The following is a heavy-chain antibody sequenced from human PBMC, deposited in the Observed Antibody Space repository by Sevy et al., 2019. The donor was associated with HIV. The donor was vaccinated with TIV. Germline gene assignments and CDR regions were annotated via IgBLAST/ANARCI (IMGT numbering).Heavy chain of an antibody. CDR1: GFTVSSNY. CDR2: IYSGGST. J-gene: IGHJ1*01. Sequence: GGSLRLSCAASGFTVSSNYMSWVRQAPGKGLEWVSVIYSGGSTYYADSVKGRFTISRDNSKNTLYLQMNSLRAEDTVVYYCARVLRDSSGYQYFQHWGQGTLVTVSS. V-gene: IGHV3-53*01. CDR3: ARVLRDSSGYQYFQH. D-gene: IGHD3-22*01.